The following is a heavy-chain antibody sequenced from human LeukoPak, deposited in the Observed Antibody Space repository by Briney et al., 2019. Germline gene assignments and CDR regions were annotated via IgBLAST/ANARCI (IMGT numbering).Heavy chain of an antibody. D-gene: IGHD6-19*01. CDR2: ISYDGSNK. Sequence: GGSLRLSCAASGFTFSSYGMHWVRQAPGKGLEWVAVISYDGSNKYYADSVKGRFTISRDNSKNTLYLQMNSLRAEDTAVYYCATLPGYSSDNPDYWGQGTLVTVSS. V-gene: IGHV3-30*03. CDR1: GFTFSSYG. CDR3: ATLPGYSSDNPDY. J-gene: IGHJ4*02.